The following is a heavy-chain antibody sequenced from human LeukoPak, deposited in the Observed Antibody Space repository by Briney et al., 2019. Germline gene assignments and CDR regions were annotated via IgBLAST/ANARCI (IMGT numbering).Heavy chain of an antibody. D-gene: IGHD5-12*01. CDR3: AKFIVATIVNWFDP. Sequence: GGSLRLSCAASGFIFSTYNMAWVRQAPGKGLEWVSSITSRSSYIYYVDSVKGRFTISRDNAKNSLYLQMNSLRAEDTAVYYCAKFIVATIVNWFDPWGQGTLVTVSS. CDR2: ITSRSSYI. J-gene: IGHJ5*02. CDR1: GFIFSTYN. V-gene: IGHV3-21*01.